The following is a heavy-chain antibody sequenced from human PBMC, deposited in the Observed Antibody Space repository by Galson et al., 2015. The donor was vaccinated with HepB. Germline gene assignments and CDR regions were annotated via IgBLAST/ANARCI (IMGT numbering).Heavy chain of an antibody. J-gene: IGHJ4*02. CDR2: IHPDGSEK. CDR1: GFTFSSYW. Sequence: SLRLSCAASGFTFSSYWMSWVRQAPGKGLEWVAYIHPDGSEKDHVDSVKGRFTISRDNAKDSLYLQMNNLRVEDTAIYYCARARREGGYWGQGTLVTVSS. CDR3: ARARREGGY. V-gene: IGHV3-7*01.